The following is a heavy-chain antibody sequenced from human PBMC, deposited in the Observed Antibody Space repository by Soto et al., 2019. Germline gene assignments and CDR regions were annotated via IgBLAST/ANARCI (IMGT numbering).Heavy chain of an antibody. CDR1: GYTFTGYY. Sequence: GASVKVSCKASGYTFTGYYMHWVRQAPGQGLEWMGWINPNSGGTNYAQKFQGWVTMTRDTSISTAYMELSRLRSDDTAVYYCARAGSDIVVVPAAISGGYGMDGWGQGTTVTVSS. V-gene: IGHV1-2*04. D-gene: IGHD2-2*01. CDR2: INPNSGGT. J-gene: IGHJ6*02. CDR3: ARAGSDIVVVPAAISGGYGMDG.